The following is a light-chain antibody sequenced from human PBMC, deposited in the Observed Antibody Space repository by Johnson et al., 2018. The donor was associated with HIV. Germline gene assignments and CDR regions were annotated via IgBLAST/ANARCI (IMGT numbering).Light chain of an antibody. CDR1: SSNIGNNY. J-gene: IGLJ1*01. CDR2: ENN. Sequence: VLTQPPSVSAAPGQKVTISCSGSSSNIGNNYVSWYQHLPGAAPKPLIYENNKRTSGLPARLSGSTSRASATLAITGLHTGDEADYYCGTWESSLTTYVSGTGTKVTVL. V-gene: IGLV1-51*02. CDR3: GTWESSLTTYV.